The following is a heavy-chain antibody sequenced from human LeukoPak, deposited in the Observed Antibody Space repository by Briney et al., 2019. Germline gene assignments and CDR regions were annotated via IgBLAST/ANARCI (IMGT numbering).Heavy chain of an antibody. CDR3: ARGYCSGGSCYYNWFDP. Sequence: SETLSLTCAVYGGSFSGYYWSWIRQPPGKGLEWIGEINHSGSTNYNPSLKSRVTISVDTSENQFSLKLSSVTAADTAVYYCARGYCSGGSCYYNWFDPWGQGTLVTVSS. J-gene: IGHJ5*02. CDR2: INHSGST. D-gene: IGHD2-15*01. CDR1: GGSFSGYY. V-gene: IGHV4-34*01.